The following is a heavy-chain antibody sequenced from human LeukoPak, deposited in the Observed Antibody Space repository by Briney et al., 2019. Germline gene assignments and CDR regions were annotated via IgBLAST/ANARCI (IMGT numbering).Heavy chain of an antibody. D-gene: IGHD3-10*01. CDR2: INAGNGNT. V-gene: IGHV1-3*01. CDR3: ARDTATYGSGSQPRY. CDR1: GYTFTSYA. J-gene: IGHJ4*02. Sequence: ASVKVSCKASGYTFTSYAMHWVRQAPGQRLEWMGWINAGNGNTKYSQKFQGRVTITRDTSASTAYMELSSLRSEDTAVYYCARDTATYGSGSQPRYWGQGTLVTVSS.